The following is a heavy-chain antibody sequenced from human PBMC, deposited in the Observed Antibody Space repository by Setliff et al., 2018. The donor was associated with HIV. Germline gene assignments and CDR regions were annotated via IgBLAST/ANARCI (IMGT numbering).Heavy chain of an antibody. D-gene: IGHD2-21*02. CDR2: IYESGSA. Sequence: PSETLSLTCAVSGGSISSSDWWSWVRQPPGKGLEWIGEIYESGSANYNPSLTSGVTMSVDTSKNQFSLKLSSVTAADTAVYYCARLFTVVTLNYMDVWGKGTTVTVSS. V-gene: IGHV4-4*02. J-gene: IGHJ6*03. CDR1: GGSISSSDW. CDR3: ARLFTVVTLNYMDV.